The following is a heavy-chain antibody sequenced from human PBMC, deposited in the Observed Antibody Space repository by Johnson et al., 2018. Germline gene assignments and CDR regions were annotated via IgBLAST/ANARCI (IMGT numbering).Heavy chain of an antibody. CDR3: AKERLRQLAAAGTGYYYMDV. CDR1: GFTFSSYG. Sequence: VQLVESGGGLVQPGRSLRLSCAASGFTFSSYGMHWVRQAPGKGLEWVAVISYDGSNKYYADSVKGRFTISRDNSKNTLYLQMNSRRAEDTAVYYCAKERLRQLAAAGTGYYYMDVWGKGTTVTVSS. D-gene: IGHD6-13*01. CDR2: ISYDGSNK. V-gene: IGHV3-30*18. J-gene: IGHJ6*03.